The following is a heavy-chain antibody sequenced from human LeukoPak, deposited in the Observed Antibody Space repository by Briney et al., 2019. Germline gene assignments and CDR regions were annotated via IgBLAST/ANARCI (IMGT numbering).Heavy chain of an antibody. J-gene: IGHJ4*02. D-gene: IGHD5-12*01. V-gene: IGHV3-30*01. CDR2: ISYDGSNK. CDR3: TGVGRAWQPLGYFFDY. CDR1: GFTFSSYA. Sequence: GGSLRLSCAASGFTFSSYAMHWVRQAPGKGLEWVTLISYDGSNKYYGDSVKGRFTISRDNSKNTLSLQMNSLRAEDTAVYYCTGVGRAWQPLGYFFDYWGQGTLVTVSS.